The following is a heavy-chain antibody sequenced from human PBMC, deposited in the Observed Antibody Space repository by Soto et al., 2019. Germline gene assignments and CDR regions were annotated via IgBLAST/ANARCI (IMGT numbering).Heavy chain of an antibody. Sequence: SQTLSLTCAISGDSVSSNTAGWNWIRQSPSRGLEWLGRTYYRSRWYNDYAVSVKSRITITPDTSKNQLSLQLNSVTPEDTAVYFCARDLEDPVAVPAETYFHFYGMDVWGQGTTVTVSS. J-gene: IGHJ6*02. CDR1: GDSVSSNTAG. CDR3: ARDLEDPVAVPAETYFHFYGMDV. D-gene: IGHD2-2*01. CDR2: TYYRSRWYN. V-gene: IGHV6-1*01.